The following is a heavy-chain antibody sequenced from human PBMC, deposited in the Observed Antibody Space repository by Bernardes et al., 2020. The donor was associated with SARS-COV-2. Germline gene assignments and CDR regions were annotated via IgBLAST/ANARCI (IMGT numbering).Heavy chain of an antibody. CDR3: ARDVSGVVILPIF. D-gene: IGHD3-22*01. CDR2: INPHSGGT. CDR1: GYTFTGYY. J-gene: IGHJ4*02. Sequence: ASVKVSCKASGYTFTGYYMHWVRQAPGQGLEWMGWINPHSGGTNYAQTFQGRVTMTRDTSISTAYMELSRLRSDDTAVYYCARDVSGVVILPIFWGQGTLVTVSS. V-gene: IGHV1-2*02.